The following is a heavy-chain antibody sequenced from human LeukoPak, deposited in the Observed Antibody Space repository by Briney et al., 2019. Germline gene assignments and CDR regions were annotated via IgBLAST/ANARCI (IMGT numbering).Heavy chain of an antibody. D-gene: IGHD4-23*01. CDR3: AGREPHGDYGGKIRYYYYMDV. V-gene: IGHV4-34*01. Sequence: SETLSLTCAVYGGSFSGYYWSWIRQPPGKGLEWIGEINHSGNTNSYPSLKSRVTMSVDTSKNQFSLKLSSLTAADTAMYYCAGREPHGDYGGKIRYYYYMDVWGKGTTITISS. CDR1: GGSFSGYY. J-gene: IGHJ6*03. CDR2: INHSGNT.